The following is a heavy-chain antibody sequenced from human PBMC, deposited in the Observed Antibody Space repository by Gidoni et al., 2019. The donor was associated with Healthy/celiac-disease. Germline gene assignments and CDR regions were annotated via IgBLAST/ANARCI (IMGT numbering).Heavy chain of an antibody. V-gene: IGHV2-26*01. CDR2: IFSNDEK. CDR1: GFSLSNARMG. CDR3: ARMAEYDYVWGSYRYDY. D-gene: IGHD3-16*02. Sequence: QVTLKESGPVLVKPTETLPLTSTVSGFSLSNARMGVSWIRQHPGKALEWLAHIFSNDEKSYSTSMKSRLTIYKDTSKSQVVLTMTNMDPVDTATYYCARMAEYDYVWGSYRYDYWGQGTLVTVSS. J-gene: IGHJ4*02.